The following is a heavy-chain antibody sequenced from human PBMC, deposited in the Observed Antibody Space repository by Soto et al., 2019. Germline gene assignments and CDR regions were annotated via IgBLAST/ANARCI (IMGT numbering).Heavy chain of an antibody. CDR3: ARSTGYGDSYFDY. V-gene: IGHV4-59*01. CDR1: GGSIRTYY. D-gene: IGHD5-18*01. CDR2: MYYGGST. Sequence: SETLSLTCTVSGGSIRTYYWNWIRQPPGKGLEWIGYMYYGGSTNYNPSLKSRVTVSGDTSKNDFSLKLTSVTAADTAVYYCARSTGYGDSYFDYWGRGPWSP. J-gene: IGHJ4*02.